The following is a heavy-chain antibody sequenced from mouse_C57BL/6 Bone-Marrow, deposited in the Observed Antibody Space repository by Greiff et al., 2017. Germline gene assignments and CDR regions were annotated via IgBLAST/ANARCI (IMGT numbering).Heavy chain of an antibody. CDR2: IDPNSGGT. D-gene: IGHD1-1*01. CDR1: GYTFTSYW. J-gene: IGHJ3*01. CDR3: AREHITTVVAEGFAY. Sequence: QIQLQQPGAELVKPGASVKLSCKASGYTFTSYWMHWVKQRPGRGLEWIGRIDPNSGGTKYNEKFKSKATLTVDKPSSAAYLQLSSLTSEDSAVYYCAREHITTVVAEGFAYWGQETLVTVSA. V-gene: IGHV1-72*01.